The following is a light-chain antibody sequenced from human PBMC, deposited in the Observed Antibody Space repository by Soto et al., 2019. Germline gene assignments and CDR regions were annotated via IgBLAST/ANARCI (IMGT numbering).Light chain of an antibody. CDR1: QSVSSN. CDR3: QDYGTSWT. Sequence: EIVITQSPATLSVSPGERATLSCRASQSVSSNFAWYQQKPGQAPRLLIYDASTRATGIPARFSGSGSGTDFTLTINRLEPEDFAVYYCQDYGTSWTFGQGTKVDI. V-gene: IGKV3-15*01. CDR2: DAS. J-gene: IGKJ1*01.